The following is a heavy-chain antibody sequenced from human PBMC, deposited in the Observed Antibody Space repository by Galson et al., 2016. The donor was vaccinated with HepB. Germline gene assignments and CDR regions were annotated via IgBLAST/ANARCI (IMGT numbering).Heavy chain of an antibody. CDR3: TRHYDSSGYYLAPIYF. J-gene: IGHJ4*02. V-gene: IGHV3-49*04. Sequence: SLRLSCAASGFSFGDNAMTWVRQAPGKGLEWVGFIRSKTYGGTTEYAASVKGRFTISRDDFKNIAYLQMSSLKTEDTAVYYCTRHYDSSGYYLAPIYFWGQGTLVTVSS. D-gene: IGHD3-22*01. CDR2: IRSKTYGGTT. CDR1: GFSFGDNA.